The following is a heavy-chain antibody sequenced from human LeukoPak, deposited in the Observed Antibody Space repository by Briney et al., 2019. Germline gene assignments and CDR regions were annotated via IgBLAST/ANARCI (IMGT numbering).Heavy chain of an antibody. CDR1: GFTFSSYA. CDR2: ISSNGGYT. CDR3: AGGYCSSTGCSTGYYYYGMDV. V-gene: IGHV3-64*01. Sequence: AGSLRLSCAASGFTFSSYAMHWVRQAPGKGLEYVSAISSNGGYTYYANSVKGRFTISRDNSKNTLYLQMGSLRAEDMAVYYCAGGYCSSTGCSTGYYYYGMDVWGQGTTVTVSS. J-gene: IGHJ6*02. D-gene: IGHD2-2*02.